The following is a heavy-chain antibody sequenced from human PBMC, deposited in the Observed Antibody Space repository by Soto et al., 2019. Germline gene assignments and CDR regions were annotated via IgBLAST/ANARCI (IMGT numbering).Heavy chain of an antibody. J-gene: IGHJ4*02. CDR2: IIPIFGTA. Sequence: SVKVSCKASGGTFSSYAVSWVRQAPGQGLEWMGGIIPIFGTANYAQKFQGRVTITADESTSTAYMELSSLRSEDTAVYYCARGWNYYDSSGYRQYFDYWGQGTLVTVSS. D-gene: IGHD3-22*01. CDR3: ARGWNYYDSSGYRQYFDY. V-gene: IGHV1-69*13. CDR1: GGTFSSYA.